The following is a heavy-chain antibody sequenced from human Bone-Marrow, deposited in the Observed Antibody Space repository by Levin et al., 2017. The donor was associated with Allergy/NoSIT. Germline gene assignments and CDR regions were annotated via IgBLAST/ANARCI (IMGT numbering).Heavy chain of an antibody. J-gene: IGHJ6*02. CDR2: IYPDDSET. V-gene: IGHV5-51*01. CDR3: ARQGHSDFWSGEGGMDV. Sequence: GESLKISCKTSGYPFSSYWIAWVRQLPGKGLEWMGIIYPDDSETRYSPSLQGQVTFSADKSISTAYLQWSSLKASDTATYYCARQGHSDFWSGEGGMDVWGPGTTVTVSS. D-gene: IGHD3-3*01. CDR1: GYPFSSYW.